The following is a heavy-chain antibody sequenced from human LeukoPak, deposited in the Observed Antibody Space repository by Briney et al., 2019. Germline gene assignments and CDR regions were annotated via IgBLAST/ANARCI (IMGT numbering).Heavy chain of an antibody. CDR1: GFTFDDYA. V-gene: IGHV3-43*02. CDR2: ISGDGGST. CDR3: ARVTIGGMDV. Sequence: PGGSLRLSCAASGFTFDDYAMHWVRQAPGKGLEWVSLISGDGGSTYHADSVKGRFTISRDNSKNSLYLQMNSLRTEDTALYFCARVTIGGMDVWGQGTTVTVSS. J-gene: IGHJ6*02.